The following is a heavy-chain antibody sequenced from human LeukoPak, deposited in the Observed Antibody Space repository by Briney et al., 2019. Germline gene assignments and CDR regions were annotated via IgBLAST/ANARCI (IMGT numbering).Heavy chain of an antibody. Sequence: PSETLSLTCTVSGGSISSYHWSWIRQPPGKGLEWIGYIYYSGSTNYNPSLKSRVTISVDTSKNQFSLKLSSVTAADTAVYYCARGGGSYYYYYYYMDVWGKGTTVTISS. CDR2: IYYSGST. CDR3: ARGGGSYYYYYYYMDV. CDR1: GGSISSYH. D-gene: IGHD1-26*01. J-gene: IGHJ6*03. V-gene: IGHV4-59*01.